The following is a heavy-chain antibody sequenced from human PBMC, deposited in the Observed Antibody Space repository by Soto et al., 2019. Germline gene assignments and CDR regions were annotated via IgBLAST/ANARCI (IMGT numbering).Heavy chain of an antibody. J-gene: IGHJ4*03. CDR3: LREGTMSPQGFAQ. D-gene: IGHD3-3*01. Sequence: QVQLVESGGGVVQPGRSLRLSCAASGFTFSRFSMHWVRQAPGKGLEWVAFISYDGVSKYYADSVKGRFGISRDNSKNTLYLQVYSLRPEDTAVYYSLREGTMSPQGFAQWGQGSLVTVSS. CDR2: ISYDGVSK. V-gene: IGHV3-30*09. CDR1: GFTFSRFS.